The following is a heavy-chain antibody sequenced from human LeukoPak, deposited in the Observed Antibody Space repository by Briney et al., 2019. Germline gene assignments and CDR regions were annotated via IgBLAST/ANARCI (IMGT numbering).Heavy chain of an antibody. CDR1: GESLSGYY. CDR2: INHSGST. Sequence: SETLSLTCVVYGESLSGYYWTWIRQPPGKGLEWIGEINHSGSTNYNPSLKSRVTLSVDTSKNQFSLKLSSVTAADTAVYYCARGSSGFYFWGQGTLVTVSS. D-gene: IGHD3-22*01. J-gene: IGHJ4*02. V-gene: IGHV4-34*01. CDR3: ARGSSGFYF.